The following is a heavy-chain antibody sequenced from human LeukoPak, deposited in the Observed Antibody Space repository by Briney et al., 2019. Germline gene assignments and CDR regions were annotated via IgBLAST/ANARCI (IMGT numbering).Heavy chain of an antibody. V-gene: IGHV3-23*01. CDR1: GFTFSTSD. CDR3: AKFRARGAFDI. Sequence: PGGSLRLSCAASGFTFSTSDMGWVRQAPGKGLEWVSSISGSGGTTFYADSVKGRFTISRDNSKNTLYLQTNSLSPADTAVYYCAKFRARGAFDIWGQGTMVTVSS. CDR2: ISGSGGTT. J-gene: IGHJ3*02.